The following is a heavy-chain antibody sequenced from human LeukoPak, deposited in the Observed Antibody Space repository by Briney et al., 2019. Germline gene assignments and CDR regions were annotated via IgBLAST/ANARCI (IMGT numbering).Heavy chain of an antibody. D-gene: IGHD4-17*01. CDR1: GGSISSSSYY. J-gene: IGHJ4*02. Sequence: SETLSLTCTVSGGSISSSSYYWGWIRQPPGNGLGWIASIYYSGTTLYNPSLTSRVTISVDTSKNQFSLRLNSVTAADTAVYYCARHSVTTVLFRYWGQGTLVTVSS. CDR2: IYYSGTT. V-gene: IGHV4-39*01. CDR3: ARHSVTTVLFRY.